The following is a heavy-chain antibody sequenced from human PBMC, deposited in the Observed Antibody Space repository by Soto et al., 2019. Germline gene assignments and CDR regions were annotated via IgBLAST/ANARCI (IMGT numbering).Heavy chain of an antibody. V-gene: IGHV3-7*03. CDR2: INQDGGGT. J-gene: IGHJ4*02. CDR1: GFTFSSSF. CDR3: ARYFRGSGRYFFDY. Sequence: LRLSCVASGFTFSSSFMGWVRQAPGKGLEWVANINQDGGGTYYVDSVQGRFTISRDNAKDSLFLQLNSLRGEDTAVYYCARYFRGSGRYFFDYWGQGTLVTVSS. D-gene: IGHD6-19*01.